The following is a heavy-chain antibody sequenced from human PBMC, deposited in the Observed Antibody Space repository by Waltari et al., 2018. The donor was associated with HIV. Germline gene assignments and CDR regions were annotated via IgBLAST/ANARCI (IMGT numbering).Heavy chain of an antibody. CDR2: ISSSSSYI. D-gene: IGHD3-16*01. CDR3: ARDFWGGYYYGMDV. J-gene: IGHJ6*02. CDR1: GLSLGSCH. V-gene: IGHV3-21*01. Sequence: EVQLVGVGGGMVKPGGSTVHSCPLTGLSLGSCHMNWVRQGPGKGLEWVSSISSSSSYIYYADSVKGRFTISRDNAKNSLYLQMNSLRAEDTAVYYCARDFWGGYYYGMDVWGQGTTVTVSS.